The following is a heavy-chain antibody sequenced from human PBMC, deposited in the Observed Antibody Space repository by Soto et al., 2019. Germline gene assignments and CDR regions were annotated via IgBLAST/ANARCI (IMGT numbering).Heavy chain of an antibody. V-gene: IGHV3-23*01. J-gene: IGHJ5*02. CDR1: GFTFSSYA. Sequence: GGSLRLSCAASGFTFSSYAMRWVRQAPGKGLEWVSGITGSGSATSYADSVKGRFTVSRDNSKNTLYLQMNSLRAEDTALYYCARRVSPYLFDLWGQGTLVTVSS. CDR3: ARRVSPYLFDL. D-gene: IGHD2-2*01. CDR2: ITGSGSAT.